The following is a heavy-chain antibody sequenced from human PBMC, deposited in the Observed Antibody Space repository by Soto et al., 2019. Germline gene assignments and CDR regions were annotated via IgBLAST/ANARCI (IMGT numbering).Heavy chain of an antibody. J-gene: IGHJ4*02. D-gene: IGHD2-2*01. CDR3: ARGGYCSSTSCYPVAYY. CDR1: GGSISSGGYS. CDR2: IYHSGST. V-gene: IGHV4-30-2*01. Sequence: SATLSLTCAVSGGSISSGGYSWSWIRQPPGKGLEWIGYIYHSGSTYYNPSLKSRVTISVDRSKNQFSLKLSSVTAADTAVYYCARGGYCSSTSCYPVAYYWGQGTLVTVSS.